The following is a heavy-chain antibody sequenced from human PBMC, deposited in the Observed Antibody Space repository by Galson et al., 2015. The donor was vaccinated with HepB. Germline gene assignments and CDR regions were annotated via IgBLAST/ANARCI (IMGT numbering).Heavy chain of an antibody. CDR1: GFTFSSYA. CDR3: ARDREDGYNSDY. V-gene: IGHV3-30-3*01. J-gene: IGHJ4*02. D-gene: IGHD5-24*01. CDR2: ISYDGSNK. Sequence: SLRLSCAASGFTFSSYAMHWVRQAPGKGLEWVAVISYDGSNKYYADSVKGRFTISRDNSKNTLYLQMNSLRAEDTAVYYCARDREDGYNSDYWGQGTLVTVSS.